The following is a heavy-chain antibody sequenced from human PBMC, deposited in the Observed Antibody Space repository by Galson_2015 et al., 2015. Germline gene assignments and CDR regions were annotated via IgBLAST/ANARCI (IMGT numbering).Heavy chain of an antibody. CDR3: ARGAITMVRGVIITSLDY. V-gene: IGHV1-8*01. Sequence: SVKVSCKASGYTFTSYDINWVRQATGQGLEWMGWMNPNSGNTGYAQKFQGRVTMTRNTSISTAYMELSSLRSEDTAVYYCARGAITMVRGVIITSLDYWGQGTLVTVSS. CDR2: MNPNSGNT. J-gene: IGHJ4*02. CDR1: GYTFTSYD. D-gene: IGHD3-10*01.